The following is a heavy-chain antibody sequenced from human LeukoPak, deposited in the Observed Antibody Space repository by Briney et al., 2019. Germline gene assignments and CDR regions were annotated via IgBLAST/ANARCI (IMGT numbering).Heavy chain of an antibody. J-gene: IGHJ4*01. V-gene: IGHV3-15*01. CDR2: INTKSDGGTI. CDR1: GFTFTYAW. D-gene: IGHD2-21*01. Sequence: GGSLRLSCAASGFTFTYAWMSWVRQAPGKGLEWVGRINTKSDGGTIEYAAPLKGRFTISRDDSKNTVFLQMISLQSDDTAVYYCTTGLAFWGQGTLVTVSS. CDR3: TTGLAF.